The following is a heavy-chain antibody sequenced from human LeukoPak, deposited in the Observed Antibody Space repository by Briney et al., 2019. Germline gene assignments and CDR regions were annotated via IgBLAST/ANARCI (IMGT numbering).Heavy chain of an antibody. CDR3: ASEYCSGGSCYLFDYKDL. CDR1: GFTFSSYE. Sequence: GGSLRVSCAASGFTFSSYEMNWVRQAPGKGLEWVSYITGGSATIHYADSVKGRFTISRDNAKNSLYLQMNSLRAEDTAVYYCASEYCSGGSCYLFDYKDLWGRG. V-gene: IGHV3-48*03. J-gene: IGHJ6*03. CDR2: ITGGSATI. D-gene: IGHD2-15*01.